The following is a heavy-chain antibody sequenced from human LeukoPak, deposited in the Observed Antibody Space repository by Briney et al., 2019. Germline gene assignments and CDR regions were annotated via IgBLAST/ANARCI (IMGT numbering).Heavy chain of an antibody. D-gene: IGHD2-2*01. CDR2: IYTSGST. Sequence: SETLSLTCTVSGGSISSYYWNWIRQPAGKGLEWIGRIYTSGSTNYNPSLKSRVTISVDTSKNQFSLKLSSVTAADTAVYYCARDILGYCSSTSCLHAFDIWGQGTMVTVSS. CDR3: ARDILGYCSSTSCLHAFDI. J-gene: IGHJ3*02. V-gene: IGHV4-4*07. CDR1: GGSISSYY.